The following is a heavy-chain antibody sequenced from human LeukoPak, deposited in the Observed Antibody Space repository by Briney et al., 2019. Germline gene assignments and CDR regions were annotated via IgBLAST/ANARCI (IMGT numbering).Heavy chain of an antibody. D-gene: IGHD6-13*01. Sequence: KAGGSLRLSCVVSGFTFSSYSVNWVRQSPGKGLEWVSYISSSSSYIHYADSVKGRFTISRDNAKNSLYLQMNSLRAEDTAVYYCARVQEAAAFDPWGQGTLVTVSS. CDR3: ARVQEAAAFDP. CDR2: ISSSSSYI. J-gene: IGHJ5*02. CDR1: GFTFSSYS. V-gene: IGHV3-21*01.